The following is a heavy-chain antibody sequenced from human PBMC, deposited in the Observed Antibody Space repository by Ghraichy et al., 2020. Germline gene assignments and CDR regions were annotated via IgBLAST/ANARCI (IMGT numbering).Heavy chain of an antibody. CDR1: GFTFSSYG. V-gene: IGHV3-33*01. J-gene: IGHJ6*02. D-gene: IGHD3-3*01. CDR2: IWYDGSNK. Sequence: GGSLRLSCAASGFTFSSYGMHWVRQAPGKGLEWVAVIWYDGSNKYYADSVKGRFTISRDNSKNTLYLQMNSLRAEDTAVYYCARDSIRDDFWSGYYRSYYYYYGMDVWGQGTTVTVSS. CDR3: ARDSIRDDFWSGYYRSYYYYYGMDV.